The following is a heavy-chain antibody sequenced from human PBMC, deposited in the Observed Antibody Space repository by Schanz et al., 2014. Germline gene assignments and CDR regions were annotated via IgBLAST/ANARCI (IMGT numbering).Heavy chain of an antibody. CDR1: GGSISSFY. V-gene: IGHV4-59*10. CDR2: IYTSGST. Sequence: QVQLQQWGAGLLKPSETLSLTCTVSGGSISSFYWGWIRQPAGKGLEWIGRIYTSGSTNYNPSLKSRVTMSLDTSKNQFSLKLSSVTAADTAVYYCARDRGYDFSFDPWGQGTLVTVSS. CDR3: ARDRGYDFSFDP. D-gene: IGHD3-3*01. J-gene: IGHJ5*02.